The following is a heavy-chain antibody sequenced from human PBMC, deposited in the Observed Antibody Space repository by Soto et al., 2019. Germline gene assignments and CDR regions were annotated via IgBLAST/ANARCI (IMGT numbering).Heavy chain of an antibody. Sequence: GGSLRLSCAASGFTFSNFEMHWVRQAPGKGLEWVSYINTAGSTKYYAESVKGRFTISRDNARNSLFLQMNSLRAEDTAVYYCAKKSGVGATWYFDYWGQGTLVTVSS. CDR1: GFTFSNFE. D-gene: IGHD1-26*01. CDR3: AKKSGVGATWYFDY. CDR2: INTAGSTK. J-gene: IGHJ4*02. V-gene: IGHV3-48*03.